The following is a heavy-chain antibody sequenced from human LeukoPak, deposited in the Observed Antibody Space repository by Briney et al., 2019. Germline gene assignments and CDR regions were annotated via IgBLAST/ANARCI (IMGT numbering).Heavy chain of an antibody. CDR2: IYYSGST. J-gene: IGHJ4*02. CDR1: GGSISSSSYY. D-gene: IGHD2-15*01. CDR3: ARGGEMVYCSGGSCSSSRYPFDY. Sequence: PSETLSLTCTVSGGSISSSSYYWGWIRQPPGKGLEWIGSIYYSGSTYYNPSLKSRVTISVDTSKNQSSLKLSSVTAADTAVYYCARGGEMVYCSGGSCSSSRYPFDYWGQGTLVTASS. V-gene: IGHV4-39*01.